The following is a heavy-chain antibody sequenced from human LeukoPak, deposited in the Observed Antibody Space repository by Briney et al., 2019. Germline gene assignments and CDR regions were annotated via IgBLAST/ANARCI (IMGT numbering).Heavy chain of an antibody. D-gene: IGHD5-18*01. CDR2: INTITGNS. CDR1: GYTFSNYA. CDR3: ARRGVFGYSHDL. Sequence: GASVKVSCKASGYTFSNYAMNWVRQAPGQGLEWMGWINTITGNSTYAQGFTGRFVLSLDTSVSTAYLQINSLKAEDTAVYYCARRGVFGYSHDLWGRGTLITVSS. V-gene: IGHV7-4-1*02. J-gene: IGHJ2*01.